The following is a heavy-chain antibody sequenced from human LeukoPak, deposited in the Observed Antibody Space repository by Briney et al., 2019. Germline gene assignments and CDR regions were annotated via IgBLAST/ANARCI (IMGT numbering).Heavy chain of an antibody. Sequence: PGGSLRLSCAASGITFSTYWMTWVRQPPGKGLEWVAHIKEGGSVTEYSESVKGRFTVSRDNAKNSLYLQMNTLRAEDTAVYYCLRWRGHAFFESWGQGTLVTVSS. V-gene: IGHV3-7*05. J-gene: IGHJ5*01. CDR2: IKEGGSVT. CDR1: GITFSTYW. D-gene: IGHD3-16*01. CDR3: LRWRGHAFFES.